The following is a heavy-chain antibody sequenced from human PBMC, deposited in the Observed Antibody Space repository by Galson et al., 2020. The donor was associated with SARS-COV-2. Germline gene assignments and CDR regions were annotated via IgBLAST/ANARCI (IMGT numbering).Heavy chain of an antibody. CDR2: INAGNGNT. CDR3: AGPDYTTGWNLYGMDV. Sequence: ASVKVSCKASGYTFTSYAMHWVRQAPGQRLEWMGWINAGNGNTKYSQKFQGRVTITRDTSASTAYMELSSLRSEDTAVYYCAGPDYTTGWNLYGMDVWGQGTTVTVSS. J-gene: IGHJ6*02. D-gene: IGHD1-7*01. CDR1: GYTFTSYA. V-gene: IGHV1-3*01.